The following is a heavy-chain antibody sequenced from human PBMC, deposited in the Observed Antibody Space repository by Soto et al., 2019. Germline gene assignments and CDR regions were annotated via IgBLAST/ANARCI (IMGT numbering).Heavy chain of an antibody. D-gene: IGHD3-9*01. CDR3: ARHRTYYDILTGYYPFDY. CDR2: IYYSGST. CDR1: GGSISSSSYY. J-gene: IGHJ4*02. Sequence: SETLSLTCTVSGGSISSSSYYWGWIRQPPGKGLEWIGIIYYSGSTYYNPSLKSRVTISVDTSKNQFSLKLSSVTAADTAVYYCARHRTYYDILTGYYPFDYWGQGTLVTVSS. V-gene: IGHV4-39*01.